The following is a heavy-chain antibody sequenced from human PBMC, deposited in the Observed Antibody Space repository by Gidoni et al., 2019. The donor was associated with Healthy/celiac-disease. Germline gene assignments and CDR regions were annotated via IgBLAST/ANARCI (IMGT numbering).Heavy chain of an antibody. Sequence: QVQLVESGGGVVQPGRSLRRSCAASGFTFSSYGMHWVRQAPGKGLEWVAVRGYDGSNIYYADSVNGRFTISRDNSKNTLYLQMNSLRAEDTAVYYCARDQEQWLVRGGPDYWGQGTLVTVSS. CDR2: RGYDGSNI. CDR3: ARDQEQWLVRGGPDY. CDR1: GFTFSSYG. V-gene: IGHV3-33*01. J-gene: IGHJ4*02. D-gene: IGHD6-19*01.